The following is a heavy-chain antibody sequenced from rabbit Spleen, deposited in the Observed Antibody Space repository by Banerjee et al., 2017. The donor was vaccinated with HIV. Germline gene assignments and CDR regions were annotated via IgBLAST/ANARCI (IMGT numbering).Heavy chain of an antibody. J-gene: IGHJ4*01. CDR3: ARGVYDDYDTYYFNL. Sequence: QDQLEESGGGLVKPEGSLTLTCKASGFSFSDRDVMCWVRQVPGKGLEWIGYIDPVFGITYYANWVNGRFTISRDNAQNTLFLRLTSLTAADTATYFCARGVYDDYDTYYFNLWGPGTLVTVS. CDR2: IDPVFGIT. CDR1: GFSFSDRDV. D-gene: IGHD2-1*01. V-gene: IGHV1S47*01.